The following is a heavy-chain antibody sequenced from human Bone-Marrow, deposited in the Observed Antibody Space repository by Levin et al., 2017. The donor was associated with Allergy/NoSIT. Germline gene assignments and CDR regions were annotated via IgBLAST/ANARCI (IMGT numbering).Heavy chain of an antibody. Sequence: SQTLSLPCTISCGSIGRYYWSWLRPPPGKGLEWIGYVFDYGKTDYNPSLESRVTLSLDTSKMQFSLRLTSVTAADSAVYYCAREHYDHIWGTFRYFDSWGQGSLVTVS. CDR1: CGSIGRYY. CDR3: AREHYDHIWGTFRYFDS. V-gene: IGHV4-59*01. J-gene: IGHJ4*01. CDR2: VFDYGKT. D-gene: IGHD3-16*01.